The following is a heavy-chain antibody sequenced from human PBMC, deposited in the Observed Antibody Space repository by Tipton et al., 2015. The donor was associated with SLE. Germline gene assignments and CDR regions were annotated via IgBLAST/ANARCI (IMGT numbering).Heavy chain of an antibody. CDR2: IKQDGSEK. CDR3: AKSGDSSGHGMDV. Sequence: SLRLSCAASGFTFSSYAMSWVRQAPGKGLEWVANIKQDGSEKYYVDSVKGRFTISRDNAKNSLYLQMNSLRAEDTAVYYCAKSGDSSGHGMDVWGQGTTVTVSS. CDR1: GFTFSSYA. V-gene: IGHV3-7*01. J-gene: IGHJ6*02. D-gene: IGHD3-22*01.